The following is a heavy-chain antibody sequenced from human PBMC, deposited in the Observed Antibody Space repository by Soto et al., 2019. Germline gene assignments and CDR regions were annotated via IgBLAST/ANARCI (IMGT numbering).Heavy chain of an antibody. J-gene: IGHJ5*02. Sequence: PGGSLRLSCAASGFTFSSYAMSWVRQAPGKGLEWVSCISGSGDSTYYADSVKGRFIISRDNSKNTLYLQMNTLRAEDTAVYYCAIGYSYAPFDXWGRGTPVTVSX. D-gene: IGHD5-18*01. CDR3: AIGYSYAPFDX. V-gene: IGHV3-23*01. CDR2: ISGSGDST. CDR1: GFTFSSYA.